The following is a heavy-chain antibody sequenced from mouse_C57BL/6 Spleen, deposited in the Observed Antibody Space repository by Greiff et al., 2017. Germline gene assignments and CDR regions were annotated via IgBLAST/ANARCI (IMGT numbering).Heavy chain of an antibody. CDR2: IDPSDSYT. J-gene: IGHJ4*01. CDR3: ASKGGRYAMDY. D-gene: IGHD1-1*02. V-gene: IGHV1-69*01. Sequence: QVQLQQPGAELVMPGASVKLFCKASGYTLTSHWMHRVKQRPGQGLEWNGEIDPSDSYTNNNQKFEGKSTLTVDKSSSTAYMQLSSLTSEDSAVYYCASKGGRYAMDYWGQGTSVTVSS. CDR1: GYTLTSHW.